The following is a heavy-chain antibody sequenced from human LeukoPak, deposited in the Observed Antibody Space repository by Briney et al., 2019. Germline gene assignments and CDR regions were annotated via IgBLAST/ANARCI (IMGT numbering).Heavy chain of an antibody. V-gene: IGHV3-30*18. J-gene: IGHJ4*02. CDR2: ISYDGSNK. CDR3: AKEGLHSGYSYGSSGDYFDY. CDR1: GFTFSSYG. D-gene: IGHD5-18*01. Sequence: GRSLRLSCAASGFTFSSYGMHWVRQAPGKGLEWVAVISYDGSNKYYADSMKGRFTISRDNSKNTLYLQMNSLRAEDTAVYYCAKEGLHSGYSYGSSGDYFDYWGQGTLVTVSS.